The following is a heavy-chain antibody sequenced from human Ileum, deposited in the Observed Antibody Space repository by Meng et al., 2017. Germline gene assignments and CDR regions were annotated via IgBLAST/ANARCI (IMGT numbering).Heavy chain of an antibody. V-gene: IGHV3-15*01. D-gene: IGHD2-2*03. CDR3: STWMTF. J-gene: IGHJ4*02. Sequence: GESLKISCAASGLTLTNAWMYWVRQAPGKGLEWVGRIRSKSDGGTTEYAAPVKDRFIISRDDSKNSLYLQMNSLKIEDTAVYYCSTWMTFWGQGTLVTVSS. CDR2: IRSKSDGGTT. CDR1: GLTLTNAW.